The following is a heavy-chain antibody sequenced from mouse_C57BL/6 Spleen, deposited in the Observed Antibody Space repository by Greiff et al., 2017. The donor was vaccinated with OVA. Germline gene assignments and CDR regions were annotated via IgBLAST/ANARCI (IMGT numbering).Heavy chain of an antibody. J-gene: IGHJ1*03. CDR2: ISGGGGNT. Sequence: EVQGVESGGGLVKPGGSLKLSCAASGFTFSSYTMSWVRQTPEKRLEWVATISGGGGNTYYPDSVKGRFTISRDNAKNTLYLQMSSLRSEDTALYYCARFITWYFDVWGTGTTVTVSS. CDR1: GFTFSSYT. V-gene: IGHV5-9*01. CDR3: ARFITWYFDV. D-gene: IGHD1-1*01.